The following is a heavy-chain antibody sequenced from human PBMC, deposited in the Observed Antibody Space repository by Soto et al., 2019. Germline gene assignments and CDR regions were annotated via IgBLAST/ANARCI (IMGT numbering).Heavy chain of an antibody. D-gene: IGHD3-10*01. CDR3: ARGGTMVRGVPPNDAFDI. V-gene: IGHV4-59*01. CDR2: IYYSGST. Sequence: QVQLQESGPGLVKPSETLSLTCTVSGGSISSYYWSWIRQPPGKGLEWMGYIYYSGSTNYNPSLKSRVTISVDTSKNQFSLKLSSVTAADTAVYYCARGGTMVRGVPPNDAFDIWGQGTMVTVSS. CDR1: GGSISSYY. J-gene: IGHJ3*02.